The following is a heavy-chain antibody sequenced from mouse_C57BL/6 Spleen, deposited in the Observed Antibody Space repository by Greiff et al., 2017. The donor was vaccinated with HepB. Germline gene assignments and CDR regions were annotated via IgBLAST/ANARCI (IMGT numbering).Heavy chain of an antibody. CDR2: ISDGGSYT. Sequence: VQLKESGGGLVKPGGSLKLSCAASGFTFSSYAMSWVRQTPEKRLEWVATISDGGSYTYYPDNVKGRFTISRDNAKNNLYLQMSHLKSEDTAMYYCARDQDYYYGSSSCFDYWGQGTTLTVSS. CDR3: ARDQDYYYGSSSCFDY. D-gene: IGHD1-1*01. J-gene: IGHJ2*01. CDR1: GFTFSSYA. V-gene: IGHV5-4*01.